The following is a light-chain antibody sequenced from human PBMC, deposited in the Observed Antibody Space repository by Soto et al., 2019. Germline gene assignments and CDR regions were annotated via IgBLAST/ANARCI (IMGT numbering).Light chain of an antibody. CDR3: SSHAGGNNLV. CDR2: EVN. J-gene: IGLJ3*02. CDR1: SSDVGGYNY. V-gene: IGLV2-8*01. Sequence: QSALTQPPSASGSPGQSVTISCTGTSSDVGGYNYVSWYQQHPGKAPKLMIYEVNTRPSGVPDRFSGSKSGNTASLTVSGLKGDDVGEYYSSSHAGGNNLVFGGGTTLTVL.